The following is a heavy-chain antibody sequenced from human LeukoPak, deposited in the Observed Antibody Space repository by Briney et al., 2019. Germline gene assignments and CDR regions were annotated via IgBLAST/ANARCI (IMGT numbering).Heavy chain of an antibody. CDR1: GFTFSSYW. CDR2: INSDVSST. J-gene: IGHJ5*02. Sequence: GGSLRLSCAASGFTFSSYWMHWVRQAPGKGLVWVSRINSDVSSTSYADSVKGRFTISRDNAKNTLYLQMNSLRAEDTAVYYCARGGSCTSGVCYTRSNWFDPWGQGTLVTVSS. CDR3: ARGGSCTSGVCYTRSNWFDP. D-gene: IGHD2-8*01. V-gene: IGHV3-74*01.